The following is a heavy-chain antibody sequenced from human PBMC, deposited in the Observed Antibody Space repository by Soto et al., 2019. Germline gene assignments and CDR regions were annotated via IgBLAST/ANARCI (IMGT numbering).Heavy chain of an antibody. Sequence: SETLSLTCTVSGGSISSGDYYWSWIRQPPGKGLEWIGHIYYSGRTYYRPSLKSRVTISLDTSKNQFSLKLTSVTAADTAVYYCARVGFTYGTASVWGQGTLVTVSS. CDR1: GGSISSGDYY. V-gene: IGHV4-30-4*01. J-gene: IGHJ4*02. D-gene: IGHD3-10*01. CDR2: IYYSGRT. CDR3: ARVGFTYGTASV.